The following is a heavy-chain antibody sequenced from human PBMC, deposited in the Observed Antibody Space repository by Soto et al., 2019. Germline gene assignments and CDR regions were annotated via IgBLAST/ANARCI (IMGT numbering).Heavy chain of an antibody. CDR2: IYYSGST. J-gene: IGHJ4*02. D-gene: IGHD1-1*01. Sequence: TLSPTCTVSGGSLSSYYWSWIRQPPGKGLEWIGYIYYSGSTNYNPSLKSRVTISVDTSKNQFSLKLSSVTAADTAVYYCARRYGYSFDYWGQGTLVTVSS. CDR3: ARRYGYSFDY. V-gene: IGHV4-59*08. CDR1: GGSLSSYY.